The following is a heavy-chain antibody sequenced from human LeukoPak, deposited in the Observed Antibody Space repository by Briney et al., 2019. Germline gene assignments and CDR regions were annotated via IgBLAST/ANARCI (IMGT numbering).Heavy chain of an antibody. CDR1: GGSISSDNYY. V-gene: IGHV4-61*02. J-gene: IGHJ4*02. Sequence: PSETLSLTCIVSGGSISSDNYYWSWIRQPAGKGLEWIGRIYTSGSTNYNPSLKSRVTISVDTSKNQVSLKLSSVTAADTAVYYCARDVYYYDSSGYHLFDYWGQGTLVTVSS. CDR2: IYTSGST. CDR3: ARDVYYYDSSGYHLFDY. D-gene: IGHD3-22*01.